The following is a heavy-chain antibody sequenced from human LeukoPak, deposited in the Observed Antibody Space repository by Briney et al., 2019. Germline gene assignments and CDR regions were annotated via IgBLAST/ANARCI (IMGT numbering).Heavy chain of an antibody. V-gene: IGHV1-18*01. D-gene: IGHD2-2*01. CDR2: ISAYNGNT. CDR1: GYTFTSYG. J-gene: IGHJ6*02. Sequence: ASVKVSCKASGYTFTSYGISWVRQAPGQGLEWMGWISAYNGNTNYAQKLQGRVTMTTDTSTSTAYMELRSLRSDDTAVYYCAGEGSVVVPAPNGMDVWGQGTTVTVSS. CDR3: AGEGSVVVPAPNGMDV.